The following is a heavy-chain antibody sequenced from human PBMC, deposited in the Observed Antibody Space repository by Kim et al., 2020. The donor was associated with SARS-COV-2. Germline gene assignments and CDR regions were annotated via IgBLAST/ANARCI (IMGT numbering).Heavy chain of an antibody. Sequence: QRFPGRVTSTADESTSTAYMELSSLRSEDTAVYYCARDRSGSYIYWYFDLWGRGTLVTVSS. J-gene: IGHJ2*01. V-gene: IGHV1-69*01. CDR3: ARDRSGSYIYWYFDL. D-gene: IGHD1-26*01.